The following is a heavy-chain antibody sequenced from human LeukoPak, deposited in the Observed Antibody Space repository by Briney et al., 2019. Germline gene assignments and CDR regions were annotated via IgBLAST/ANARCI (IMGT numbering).Heavy chain of an antibody. D-gene: IGHD5-24*01. J-gene: IGHJ4*02. Sequence: GGSLRLSCAASGFTFSSYWMHWVRQAPGKGLVWVSRINSDGSSTSYADSVKGRFTISRDNAKNKLYLQMNSLRAEDTAVYYCARDRIDGVEPYNFDYWGQGTLVTVSS. CDR3: ARDRIDGVEPYNFDY. CDR1: GFTFSSYW. V-gene: IGHV3-74*01. CDR2: INSDGSST.